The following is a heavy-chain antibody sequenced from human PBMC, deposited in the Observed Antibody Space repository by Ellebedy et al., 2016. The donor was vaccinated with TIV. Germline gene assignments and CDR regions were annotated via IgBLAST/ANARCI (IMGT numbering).Heavy chain of an antibody. CDR3: ARDTGRIAAAGLDF. J-gene: IGHJ4*02. V-gene: IGHV1-46*04. D-gene: IGHD6-25*01. Sequence: ASVKVSRKASGYTFSDYYIEWVRQAPGQGLEWMGIINTSGGTATYAQKLQGRVTMTRDPSTSTVYMELTSLRPEDTATYYCARDTGRIAAAGLDFWGQGTLVTVSS. CDR1: GYTFSDYY. CDR2: INTSGGTA.